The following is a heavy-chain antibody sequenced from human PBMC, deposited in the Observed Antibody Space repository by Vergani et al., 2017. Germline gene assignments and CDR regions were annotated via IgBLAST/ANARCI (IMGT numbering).Heavy chain of an antibody. CDR1: GFTFSSYA. Sequence: QVQLVESGGGVVQPGRSLRLSCAASGFTFSSYAMHWVRQAPGKGLEWVAVISYDGSNKYYAASVKGRFTISRDNSKNTLYLQMNSLRAEDTAVYYCAREGVRRNRAILDYWGQGTLVTVSS. CDR2: ISYDGSNK. CDR3: AREGVRRNRAILDY. D-gene: IGHD1-14*01. J-gene: IGHJ4*02. V-gene: IGHV3-30-3*01.